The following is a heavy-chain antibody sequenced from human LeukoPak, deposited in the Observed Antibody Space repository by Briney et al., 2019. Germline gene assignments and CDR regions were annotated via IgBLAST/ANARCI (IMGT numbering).Heavy chain of an antibody. J-gene: IGHJ4*02. V-gene: IGHV4-39*01. D-gene: IGHD3-10*01. CDR2: IYYSGST. CDR1: GGSISSSSYY. Sequence: SETLSLTCTVSGGSISSSSYYWGWIRQPPGKGLEWIGSIYYSGSTYYNPSLKSRVTISVDTSKNQFSLKLSSVTAADTAVYYCARRPMVRGVKEFDYWGQGTLVTVSS. CDR3: ARRPMVRGVKEFDY.